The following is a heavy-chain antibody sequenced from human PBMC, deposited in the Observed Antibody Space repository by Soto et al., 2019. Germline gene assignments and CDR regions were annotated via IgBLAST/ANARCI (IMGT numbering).Heavy chain of an antibody. CDR2: IYPGDSDT. CDR1: GYSFASYW. CDR3: AMKSDYYDSSGYYDAFDI. Sequence: PGESLKISCKGSGYSFASYWIGWVRQMPGKGLEWMGIIYPGDSDTRYSPSFQGQVTISADKSISTAYLHWSSLKASDSAMYYCAMKSDYYDSSGYYDAFDIWGQGTMVTVSS. D-gene: IGHD3-22*01. V-gene: IGHV5-51*01. J-gene: IGHJ3*02.